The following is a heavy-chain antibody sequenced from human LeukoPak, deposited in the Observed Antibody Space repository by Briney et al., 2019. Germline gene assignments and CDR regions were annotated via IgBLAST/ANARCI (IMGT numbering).Heavy chain of an antibody. Sequence: SETLSLTCTVSGGSISSSSCYWGWIRQPPGKGLEWIGSIYYSGSTYYNPSLKSRVTISVDTSKNQFSLKLSSVTAADTAVYYCARHLEYSSSSYFDYWGQGTLVTVSS. CDR3: ARHLEYSSSSYFDY. CDR2: IYYSGST. CDR1: GGSISSSSCY. J-gene: IGHJ4*02. D-gene: IGHD6-6*01. V-gene: IGHV4-39*01.